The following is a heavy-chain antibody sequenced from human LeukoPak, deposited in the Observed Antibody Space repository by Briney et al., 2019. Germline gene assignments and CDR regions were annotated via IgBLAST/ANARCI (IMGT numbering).Heavy chain of an antibody. V-gene: IGHV3-53*01. D-gene: IGHD1-26*01. J-gene: IGHJ4*02. CDR2: IYSGGAT. CDR1: GFDVGRNY. Sequence: GGSLRLSCAASGFDVGRNYMTWVRQAPGKGLEWVSFIYSGGATYYADSVRGRFTISRDSSKNTLYLQMNSLRAEDTAVYYCAKDQRWESPHYLDSWGQGTLVTVSS. CDR3: AKDQRWESPHYLDS.